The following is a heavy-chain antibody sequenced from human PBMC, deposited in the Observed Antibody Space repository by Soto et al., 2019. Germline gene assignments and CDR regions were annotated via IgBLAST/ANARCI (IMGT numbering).Heavy chain of an antibody. CDR2: IESKTDGGTA. V-gene: IGHV3-15*04. CDR1: GFTFNNAW. CDR3: TTLSISMVRGVIKY. Sequence: EVQLVESGGGLVKPGGSLRLSCAASGFTFNNAWMSWVRQAPGKGPEWVGRIESKTDGGTADYAAPVKGRFTMSRDDSKNTLYLQMTSLNTENTAVYYCTTLSISMVRGVIKYWGQGTMVTVSS. D-gene: IGHD3-10*01. J-gene: IGHJ4*02.